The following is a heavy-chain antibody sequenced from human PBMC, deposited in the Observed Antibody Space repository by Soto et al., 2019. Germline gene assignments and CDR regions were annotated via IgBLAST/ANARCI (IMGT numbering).Heavy chain of an antibody. V-gene: IGHV1-3*01. J-gene: IGHJ4*02. Sequence: VKVSCKASGYTFANYGIHWVRQAPGQRLEWMGWINAGNGGTKYSENFQGRVTITRDTSASTVYLGLSSLSSEDTASYYCARTGHSGSYDFWGQGTLVTVPQ. D-gene: IGHD3-22*01. CDR2: INAGNGGT. CDR1: GYTFANYG. CDR3: ARTGHSGSYDF.